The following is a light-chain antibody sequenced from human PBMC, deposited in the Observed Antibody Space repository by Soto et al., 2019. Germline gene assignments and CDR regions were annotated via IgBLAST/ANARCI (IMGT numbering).Light chain of an antibody. V-gene: IGKV3-11*01. CDR2: DAS. CDR1: QSVSSY. J-gene: IGKJ1*01. CDR3: QQRSNWPRT. Sequence: EIVLTQSPATLPLSPGERATLSSRASQSVSSYLAWYQQKPGQAPRLLIYDASNRATGIPARFSGSGSGTDFTLTISSLEPEDFAVYYCQQRSNWPRTFGQGTKVDNK.